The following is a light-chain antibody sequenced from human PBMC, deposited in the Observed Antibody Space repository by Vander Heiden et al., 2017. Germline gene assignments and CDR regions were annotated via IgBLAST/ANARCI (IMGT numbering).Light chain of an antibody. CDR2: AAS. CDR3: LQHTSYPQT. CDR1: QGIRND. J-gene: IGKJ1*01. Sequence: DIQMTQSPSSLSASVGDRVTITCRASQGIRNDLGWYQQKPGKAPKRLIYAASSLQSGVPSRFSGSGCGTDFSLTLLNLLPYAFSASSCLQHTSYPQTFGQGTKVEIK. V-gene: IGKV1-17*02.